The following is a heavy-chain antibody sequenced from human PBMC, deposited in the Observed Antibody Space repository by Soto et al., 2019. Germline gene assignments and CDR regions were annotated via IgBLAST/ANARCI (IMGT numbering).Heavy chain of an antibody. Sequence: SETLSLTCAVSGYSISSGYYCGWIWQTPGKGLERIASIYHSGSTYYNPSLKSRVIISVDTSKNQFSLKLTSVTAADTAVYYCARGAATVTPGWFDPWGQGLMVTVSS. V-gene: IGHV4-38-2*01. CDR1: GYSISSGYY. CDR3: ARGAATVTPGWFDP. J-gene: IGHJ5*02. CDR2: IYHSGST. D-gene: IGHD4-17*01.